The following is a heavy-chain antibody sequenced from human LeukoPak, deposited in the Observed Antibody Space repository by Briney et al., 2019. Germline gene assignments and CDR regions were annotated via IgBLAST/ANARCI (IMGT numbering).Heavy chain of an antibody. Sequence: PSETLSLTCTVSGGSISSSSYYWGWIRQPPGKGLEWIGSFYYSGTTYYNPSLKSRVTISVDTSKNQFSLKLSSVTAADTAVYYCAGTTGEAAANTYWYFDLWGRGTLVTVSS. J-gene: IGHJ2*01. D-gene: IGHD6-13*01. CDR2: FYYSGTT. CDR1: GGSISSSSYY. CDR3: AGTTGEAAANTYWYFDL. V-gene: IGHV4-39*01.